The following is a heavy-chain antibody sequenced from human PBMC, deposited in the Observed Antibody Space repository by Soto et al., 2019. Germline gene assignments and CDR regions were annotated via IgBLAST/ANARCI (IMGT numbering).Heavy chain of an antibody. CDR3: ARGGRSAYYYYMGV. CDR1: GGSISSYY. J-gene: IGHJ6*03. V-gene: IGHV4-59*01. CDR2: IYYSGST. Sequence: PSETLSLTCPVSGGSISSYYLSWIRQPPGKGLEWIGYIYYSGSTNYNPSLKSRVTISVDTPKNQFSLKLTSVTAADTAMYYCARGGRSAYYYYMGVWGKGTTVTVSS.